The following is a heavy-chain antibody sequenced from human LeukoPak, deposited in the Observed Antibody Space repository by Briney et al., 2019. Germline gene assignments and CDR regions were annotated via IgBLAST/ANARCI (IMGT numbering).Heavy chain of an antibody. CDR2: MNPNSGNT. CDR3: ARSTVTTGYYYMDV. CDR1: GYTFTSYG. V-gene: IGHV1-8*02. D-gene: IGHD4-17*01. Sequence: ASVKVSCKASGYTFTSYGINWVRQATGQGLEWMGWMNPNSGNTGYAQKFQGRVTMTRNTSISTAYMELSSLRSEDTAVYYCARSTVTTGYYYMDVWGKGTTVTISS. J-gene: IGHJ6*03.